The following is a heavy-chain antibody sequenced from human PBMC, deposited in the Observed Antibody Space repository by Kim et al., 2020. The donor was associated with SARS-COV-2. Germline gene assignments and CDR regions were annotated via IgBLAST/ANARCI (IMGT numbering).Heavy chain of an antibody. J-gene: IGHJ4*02. Sequence: SVKVSCKASGGTFSSYAISWVRQAPGQGLEWMGGIIPIFGTANYAQKFQGRVTITADESTSTAYMELSSLRSEDTAVYYCARDRALLRGYSYGFPDYWGQGTLVTVSS. CDR1: GGTFSSYA. CDR2: IIPIFGTA. D-gene: IGHD5-18*01. V-gene: IGHV1-69*13. CDR3: ARDRALLRGYSYGFPDY.